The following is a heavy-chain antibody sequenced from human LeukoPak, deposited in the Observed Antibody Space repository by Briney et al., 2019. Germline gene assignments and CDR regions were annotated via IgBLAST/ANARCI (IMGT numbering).Heavy chain of an antibody. CDR2: ISYDGSNK. V-gene: IGHV3-30*04. CDR3: AREQDIVVVVARGLDY. Sequence: GRSLRLSCAASGFTFSSYAMHWVRQAPGKGLEWVAVISYDGSNKYYADSVKGRFTISRDNSKNTLYLRMNSLRAEDTAVYYCAREQDIVVVVARGLDYWGQGTLVTVSS. CDR1: GFTFSSYA. D-gene: IGHD2-15*01. J-gene: IGHJ4*02.